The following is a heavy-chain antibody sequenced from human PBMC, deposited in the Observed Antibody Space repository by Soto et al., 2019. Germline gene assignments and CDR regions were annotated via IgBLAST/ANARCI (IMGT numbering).Heavy chain of an antibody. Sequence: EVQLVESGGGVVRPGGSLRLSCAASGFTFEDHGMTWVRQVPGKGLEWVAEIIWSGSSTSYADSVKGGFTISRDNAKNSLYLQMNSLRAEDTALYFCARDGGVAVAVDASDIWGQGTMVTVSS. CDR1: GFTFEDHG. V-gene: IGHV3-20*04. CDR2: IIWSGSST. J-gene: IGHJ3*02. D-gene: IGHD6-19*01. CDR3: ARDGGVAVAVDASDI.